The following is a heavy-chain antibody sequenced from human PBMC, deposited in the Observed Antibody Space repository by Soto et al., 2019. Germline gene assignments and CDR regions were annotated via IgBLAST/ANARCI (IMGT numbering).Heavy chain of an antibody. CDR1: GFPFSSYA. D-gene: IGHD3-10*01. V-gene: IGHV3-23*01. CDR2: ISGSGGST. Sequence: SGVSLRLSCTASGFPFSSYAMSWVSQAPGKGLEWVSAISGSGGSTYYADSVKGRFTISRDNSKNTLYLQMNSLRAEDTAVYYCAKTPQNHPMVRGYGMDVWGQGTTVTVSS. CDR3: AKTPQNHPMVRGYGMDV. J-gene: IGHJ6*02.